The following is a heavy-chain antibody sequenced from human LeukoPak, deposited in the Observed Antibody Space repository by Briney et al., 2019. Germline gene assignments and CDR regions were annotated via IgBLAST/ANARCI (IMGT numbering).Heavy chain of an antibody. CDR3: TRGDGSGSY. CDR1: GFTCGDYA. CDR2: IRSKTSGGTT. Sequence: GRSLRLSCTASGFTCGDYAMSWVRQAPGKGLDWIGFIRSKTSGGTTEYAASVKGRFTILRDDSKSIAYLQINSLKTEDTAVYYCTRGDGSGSYWGQGTLVTVSS. V-gene: IGHV3-49*04. J-gene: IGHJ4*02. D-gene: IGHD1-26*01.